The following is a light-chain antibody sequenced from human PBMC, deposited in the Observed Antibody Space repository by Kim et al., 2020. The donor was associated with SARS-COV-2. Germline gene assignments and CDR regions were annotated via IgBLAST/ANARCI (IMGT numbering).Light chain of an antibody. J-gene: IGKJ4*01. CDR1: QSVLYSSNNKNY. CDR3: QQYYGTPLT. Sequence: DIGMTQSPDSLAVSLGERATINCKSSQSVLYSSNNKNYLAWYQQKPGQPPKLLIYWASTRESGVPDRFSGSGSGTDFTLTISSLQAEDVAIYYCQQYYGTPLTFGGGTKVDIK. CDR2: WAS. V-gene: IGKV4-1*01.